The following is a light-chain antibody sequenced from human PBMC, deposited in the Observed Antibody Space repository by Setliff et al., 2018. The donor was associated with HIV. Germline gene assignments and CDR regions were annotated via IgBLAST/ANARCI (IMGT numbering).Light chain of an antibody. J-gene: IGLJ2*01. V-gene: IGLV2-11*01. CDR1: TSDVGGYNY. Sequence: QSALAQPRSVSGSPGQSVTISCTGTTSDVGGYNYTSWYQNHPGRAPKVLIYDVNKRPSGVPDRFSGSKSDNTASLTIAGLQTEDEADYYCSSYAGSSSALFGGGTKVTVL. CDR2: DVN. CDR3: SSYAGSSSAL.